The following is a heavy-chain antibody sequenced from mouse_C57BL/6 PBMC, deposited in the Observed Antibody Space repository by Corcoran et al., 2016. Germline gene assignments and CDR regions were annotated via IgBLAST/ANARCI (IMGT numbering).Heavy chain of an antibody. CDR3: VRGGHYGNYEGAMDY. CDR2: IYTDTGEP. V-gene: IGHV9-1*01. J-gene: IGHJ4*01. Sequence: QIQLVQSGPELKKPRGTVKMSCTASGCTFSEYPMYWVEQAPGKGFKWMGIIYTDTGEPTYAEEVKGRFAFSFENSASTADLLINNLKNEDTATYFCVRGGHYGNYEGAMDYWGQGTSVTVSS. D-gene: IGHD2-1*01. CDR1: GCTFSEYP.